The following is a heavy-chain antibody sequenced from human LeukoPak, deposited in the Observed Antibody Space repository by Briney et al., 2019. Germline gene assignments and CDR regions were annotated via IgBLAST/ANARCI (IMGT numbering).Heavy chain of an antibody. J-gene: IGHJ4*02. CDR1: GFTFSSYG. Sequence: GGSLRLSCAASGFTFSSYGMHWVRQAPGKGLEWVAVISYDGSNKYYADSVKGRFTISRDNSKNTLYLQMNSLRAEDTAVYYCAKDSNGYCSGGSCRTFDSWGQGTLVTVSS. V-gene: IGHV3-30*18. CDR3: AKDSNGYCSGGSCRTFDS. CDR2: ISYDGSNK. D-gene: IGHD2-15*01.